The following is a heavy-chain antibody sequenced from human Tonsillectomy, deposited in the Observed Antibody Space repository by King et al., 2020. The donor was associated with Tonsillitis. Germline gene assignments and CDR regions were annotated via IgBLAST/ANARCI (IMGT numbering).Heavy chain of an antibody. J-gene: IGHJ4*02. CDR3: TTYDTSWYYYLSY. D-gene: IGHD3-16*01. CDR1: GFTFSGSA. CDR2: IRSKANSYAT. V-gene: IGHV3-73*02. Sequence: VQLVESGGGLVQPGGSLKLSCAASGFTFSGSAMHWVRQASGKGLEWVGRIRSKANSYATAYAAPGKGRFTIYRDDSKNTAYLQMNSLKTEDTALYYCTTYDTSWYYYLSYWGQGTLVTVSS.